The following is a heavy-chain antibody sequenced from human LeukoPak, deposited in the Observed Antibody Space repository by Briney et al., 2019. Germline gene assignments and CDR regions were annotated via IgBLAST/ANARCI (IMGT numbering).Heavy chain of an antibody. D-gene: IGHD2-15*01. J-gene: IGHJ6*03. V-gene: IGHV1-8*03. CDR1: GYTFTSYD. CDR3: VRGRSLGCSGGSCYYNYMDV. Sequence: GASVKVSCKAFGYTFTSYDINWVRQAPGQGLEWMGWMSPKSVNTGYAQNFQGRVAITRNTSISTAYMELSSLRSDDTAVYYCVRGRSLGCSGGSCYYNYMDVWGRGTTVTVSS. CDR2: MSPKSVNT.